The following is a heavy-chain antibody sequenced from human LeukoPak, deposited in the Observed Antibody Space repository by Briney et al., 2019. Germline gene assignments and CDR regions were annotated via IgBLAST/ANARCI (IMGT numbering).Heavy chain of an antibody. Sequence: PSETLSLTCTVSGGSISTYYWSWIRQPPGKGLDWIGYIYYSGSTNYNPSLKSRVTISVDTSKNQFSLKLSSVTAADTAVYYCARRHRSSWFFDYWGQGTLVTVSS. CDR2: IYYSGST. J-gene: IGHJ4*02. CDR1: GGSISTYY. D-gene: IGHD6-13*01. V-gene: IGHV4-59*01. CDR3: ARRHRSSWFFDY.